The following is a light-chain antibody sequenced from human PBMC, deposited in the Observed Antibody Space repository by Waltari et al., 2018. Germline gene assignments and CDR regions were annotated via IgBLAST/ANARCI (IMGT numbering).Light chain of an antibody. J-gene: IGLJ3*02. Sequence: QSVLAQPPSASGTPGQGVTISCYGRGSNIGINSVNWYQQLPGTAPKLLIFFNSQRPSGVPDRFPGSKSGTSASLAISGLQSEDEADYYGATWDDSLNGVVFGGGTKVTVL. CDR2: FNS. V-gene: IGLV1-44*01. CDR3: ATWDDSLNGVV. CDR1: GSNIGINS.